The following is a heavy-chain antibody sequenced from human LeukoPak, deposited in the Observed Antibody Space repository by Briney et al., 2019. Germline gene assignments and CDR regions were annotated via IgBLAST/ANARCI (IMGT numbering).Heavy chain of an antibody. D-gene: IGHD6-19*01. J-gene: IGHJ4*02. V-gene: IGHV3-23*01. CDR3: AKGSSGWYLWDWDY. Sequence: PGGSLRLSCAASGFTFSSYAMSWVRQAPGKGLEWVSAISGSGGSTYYADSVKGRFTISRDNSKNTLYLQMNSLRAEDTAVYYCAKGSSGWYLWDWDYWGQGTLVTVSS. CDR2: ISGSGGST. CDR1: GFTFSSYA.